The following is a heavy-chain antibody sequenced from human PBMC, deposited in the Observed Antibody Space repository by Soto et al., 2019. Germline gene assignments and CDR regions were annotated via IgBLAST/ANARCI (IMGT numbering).Heavy chain of an antibody. CDR1: GGSISSGGYS. J-gene: IGHJ4*02. D-gene: IGHD3-22*01. Sequence: PSETLSLTCAVSGGSISSGGYSWSWIRQPPGKGLEWIGYIYHSGSTYYNPSLKSRVTISVDRSKNQFSLKLSSVTAADTAVYYSARFYYDSGGYTFHYWGQGTLVTVSS. CDR2: IYHSGST. V-gene: IGHV4-30-2*01. CDR3: ARFYYDSGGYTFHY.